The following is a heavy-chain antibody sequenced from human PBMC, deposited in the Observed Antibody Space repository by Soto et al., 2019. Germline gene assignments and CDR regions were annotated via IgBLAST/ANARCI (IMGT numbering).Heavy chain of an antibody. CDR1: GFSFTNYE. CDR3: ARESFSASPNFFDY. CDR2: IGLSGDTI. J-gene: IGHJ4*02. Sequence: LRLSCAVSGFSFTNYEMNWVRQAPGKGLEWIAYIGLSGDTIYYADSVKGRFTISRDHAKNSLELQMNSLRADDTALYYCARESFSASPNFFDYWGRGTQVTVSS. D-gene: IGHD3-16*01. V-gene: IGHV3-48*03.